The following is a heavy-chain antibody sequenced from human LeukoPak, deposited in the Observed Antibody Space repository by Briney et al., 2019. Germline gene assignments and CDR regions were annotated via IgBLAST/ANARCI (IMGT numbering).Heavy chain of an antibody. J-gene: IGHJ4*02. Sequence: PSETLSLTCTVSGGSISSYCWSWIRQPPGKGLEWIEYIYYSGSTNYNPSLKSRVTISVDTSKNQFSLKLSSVTAADTAVYYCARASTLYSSGWNFDYWGQGTLVTVSS. CDR3: ARASTLYSSGWNFDY. CDR2: IYYSGST. D-gene: IGHD6-19*01. CDR1: GGSISSYC. V-gene: IGHV4-59*01.